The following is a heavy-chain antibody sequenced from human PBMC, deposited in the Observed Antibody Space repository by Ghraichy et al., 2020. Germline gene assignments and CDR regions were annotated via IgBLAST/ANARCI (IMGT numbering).Heavy chain of an antibody. J-gene: IGHJ4*02. CDR3: ARGDLLTGDGFFDY. CDR2: INSDGSST. V-gene: IGHV3-74*01. CDR1: GFTFSSYW. D-gene: IGHD7-27*01. Sequence: GGSLRLSCAASGFTFSSYWMHWVRQAPGKGLVWVSRINSDGSSTSYADSVKGRFTISRDNAKNTLYLQMNSLRAEDTAVYYCARGDLLTGDGFFDYWGQGTLVTVSS.